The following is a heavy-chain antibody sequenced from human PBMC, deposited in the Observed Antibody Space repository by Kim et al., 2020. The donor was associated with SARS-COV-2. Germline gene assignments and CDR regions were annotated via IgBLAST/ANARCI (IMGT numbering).Heavy chain of an antibody. Sequence: GESLKISCTASGYVFFTYWIVWVRQVPGKGLEWMGVIFPGDSDTTYSPSFQGQVTISVDKSTATAYLQWSSLKASDSAMYFCARRQSRVGPYGMDVWGQG. CDR2: IFPGDSDT. CDR1: GYVFFTYW. V-gene: IGHV5-51*01. CDR3: ARRQSRVGPYGMDV. D-gene: IGHD2-2*01. J-gene: IGHJ6*01.